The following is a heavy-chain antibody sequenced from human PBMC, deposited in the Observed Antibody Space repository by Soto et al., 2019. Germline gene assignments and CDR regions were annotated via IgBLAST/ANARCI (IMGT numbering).Heavy chain of an antibody. V-gene: IGHV4-59*01. J-gene: IGHJ4*02. Sequence: SETLSLTCSVSGGSISGYYWSWIQQTPEKGLEWIGYIYYSGSTNYNPSLKSRVTMLIDMSKNQFSLKLTSVSAADTAVYYCAAAPRYWGQGILVTVSS. CDR1: GGSISGYY. CDR3: AAAPRY. D-gene: IGHD2-15*01. CDR2: IYYSGST.